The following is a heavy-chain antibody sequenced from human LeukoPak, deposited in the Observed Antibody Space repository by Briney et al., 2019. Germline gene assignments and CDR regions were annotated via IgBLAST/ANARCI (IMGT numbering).Heavy chain of an antibody. Sequence: GGSLRLSCAASGSTFSSYAMSWVRQAPGKGLEWVSAISGSGGSTYYADSVKGRFTISRDNSKNTLYLQMNSLRAEDTAVYYCAKDSVRAAATIPDYYYYMDVWGKGTTVTVSS. D-gene: IGHD2-15*01. J-gene: IGHJ6*03. CDR1: GSTFSSYA. CDR3: AKDSVRAAATIPDYYYYMDV. CDR2: ISGSGGST. V-gene: IGHV3-23*01.